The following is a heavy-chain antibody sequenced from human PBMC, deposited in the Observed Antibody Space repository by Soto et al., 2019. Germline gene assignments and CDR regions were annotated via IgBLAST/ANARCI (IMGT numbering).Heavy chain of an antibody. CDR1: GYPVTAYY. V-gene: IGHV1-2*02. D-gene: IGHD3-3*01. J-gene: IGHJ3*02. CDR3: ARGGGVGVAGSAAFDM. Sequence: QLHLVQSGAVVKKPGASVTVSCSASGYPVTAYYMHWVRQAPGRGLEWMGGINPATGAAKYTQTFQGRVTMTRDTSTSTVFMELSGLTSEHTAVFYWARGGGVGVAGSAAFDMWGQGTLVTVSS. CDR2: INPATGAA.